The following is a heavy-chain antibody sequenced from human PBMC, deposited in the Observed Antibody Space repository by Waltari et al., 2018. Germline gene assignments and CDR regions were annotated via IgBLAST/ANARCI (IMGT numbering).Heavy chain of an antibody. CDR2: LNYDGSST. D-gene: IGHD2-21*02. V-gene: IGHV3-74*01. J-gene: IGHJ4*02. CDR1: GFTFTSHW. CDR3: VRGYGGDVY. Sequence: EVQLVESGGGLVQPGGYLRLSCAASGFTFTSHWMPWGRQGPGKGLEWVSRLNYDGSSTYYADFVKGRFTISRDNAKNTLYLQMNSLRAEDTGVYYCVRGYGGDVYWGQGTLVTVSS.